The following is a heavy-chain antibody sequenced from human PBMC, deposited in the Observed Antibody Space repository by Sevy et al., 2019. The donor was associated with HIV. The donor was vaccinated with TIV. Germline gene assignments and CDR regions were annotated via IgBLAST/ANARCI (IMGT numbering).Heavy chain of an antibody. Sequence: GGSLRLSCAVSGFTFSNHWMTWVRQAPGKGLEWVANIKKDGTDKFYVDSVMGRFSISRDNAKDLLYLQMNSLRAEDTSVYYCARDASWLEDAFDIWGQGTMVTVSS. CDR3: ARDASWLEDAFDI. V-gene: IGHV3-7*01. D-gene: IGHD5-12*01. CDR1: GFTFSNHW. J-gene: IGHJ3*02. CDR2: IKKDGTDK.